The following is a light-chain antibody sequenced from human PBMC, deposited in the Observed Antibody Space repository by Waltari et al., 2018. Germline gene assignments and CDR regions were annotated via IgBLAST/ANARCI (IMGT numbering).Light chain of an antibody. V-gene: IGKV3D-15*01. CDR2: DAS. J-gene: IGKJ4*01. CDR3: QQYTNWPLT. CDR1: QSIRST. Sequence: EIVLTQSPATLSVSPGARATLSCWASQSIRSTLARSQQKPGQAPRLLIYDASTRATGIPVRFSGSGSGTYFTLTISSLQSEDFAVYYCQQYTNWPLTFGGGTKVEI.